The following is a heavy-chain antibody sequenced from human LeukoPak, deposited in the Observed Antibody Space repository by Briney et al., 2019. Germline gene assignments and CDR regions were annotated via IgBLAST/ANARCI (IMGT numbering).Heavy chain of an antibody. D-gene: IGHD2-2*01. Sequence: GGSLRLSCAPSGFTFSTYGMSWVRQAPGKGLEWVSLIYSGGSTYYADSVKGRFTISRDNSKNTLYLQMNSLRAEDTAVYYCARGGPAAFDYWGQGTLVTVSS. CDR2: IYSGGST. V-gene: IGHV3-66*01. J-gene: IGHJ4*02. CDR1: GFTFSTYG. CDR3: ARGGPAAFDY.